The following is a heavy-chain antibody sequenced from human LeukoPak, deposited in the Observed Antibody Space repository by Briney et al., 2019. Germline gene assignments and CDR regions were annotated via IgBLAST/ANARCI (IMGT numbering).Heavy chain of an antibody. CDR1: GYSFTSHA. D-gene: IGHD1-14*01. CDR2: ISGYNGNT. CDR3: ARGGWTTGMDY. J-gene: IGHJ4*02. V-gene: IGHV1-18*01. Sequence: GASVKSSCKTSGYSFTSHAISWVRQAPGQRLEWMGWISGYNGNTNYAQEFQGRVTMTTDASTRTAHMEVRGLRSDDTAVYYCARGGWTTGMDYWGQGTLVTVSS.